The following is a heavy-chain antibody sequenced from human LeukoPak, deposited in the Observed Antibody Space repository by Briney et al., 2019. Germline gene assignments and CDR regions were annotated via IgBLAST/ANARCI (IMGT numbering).Heavy chain of an antibody. CDR1: GYTFTGYY. D-gene: IGHD6-13*01. J-gene: IGHJ3*02. CDR2: INPNSGGT. Sequence: GASVKVSSKASGYTFTGYYMHWVRQAPGQGLEWMGWINPNSGGTNYAQKFQGWVTMTRDTSISTAYMELSRLRSDDTAVYYCARGSVAAAGEAFDIWGQGTMVTVSS. CDR3: ARGSVAAAGEAFDI. V-gene: IGHV1-2*04.